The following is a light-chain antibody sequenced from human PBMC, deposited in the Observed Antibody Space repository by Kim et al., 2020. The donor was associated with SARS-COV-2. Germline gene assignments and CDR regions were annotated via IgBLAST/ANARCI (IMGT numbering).Light chain of an antibody. CDR3: QHYNNWPPYT. CDR2: GAF. Sequence: EIVMTQSPATLSVSPGERATLSCRASQRVSSNLAWYQQRPGQAPRLLIYGAFTRATGIPARFNGSGSGTEFTLTISSLQSEDFAVYYCQHYNNWPPYTFGQGTKLEI. CDR1: QRVSSN. V-gene: IGKV3-15*01. J-gene: IGKJ2*01.